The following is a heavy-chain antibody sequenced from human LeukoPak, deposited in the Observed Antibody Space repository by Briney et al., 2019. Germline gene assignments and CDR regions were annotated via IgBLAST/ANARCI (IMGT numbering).Heavy chain of an antibody. D-gene: IGHD6-13*01. CDR2: IYYSGST. CDR1: GGSISSYY. J-gene: IGHJ4*02. CDR3: ARQGTAAAGTGGVDY. V-gene: IGHV4-59*08. Sequence: PSETLSLTCTVSGGSISSYYWSWIRQPPGKGLEWIGYIYYSGSTNYNPSLKSRVTISVDTSKNQFSLKLSSVTAADTAVYYCARQGTAAAGTGGVDYWGQGTLVTVSS.